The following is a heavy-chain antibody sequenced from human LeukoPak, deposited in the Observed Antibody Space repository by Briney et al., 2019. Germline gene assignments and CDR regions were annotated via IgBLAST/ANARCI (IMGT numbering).Heavy chain of an antibody. D-gene: IGHD1-26*01. J-gene: IGHJ4*02. CDR3: ARERREQLLPPYTRLVTYFDY. Sequence: SETLSLTCAVYGGSFSGYYWSWIRQPPGKGLEWIGEINHSGSTNYNPSLKSRVTISVDTSKNQLSLKLRSVTAADTAVYYCARERREQLLPPYTRLVTYFDYWGQGTLVTVSS. CDR1: GGSFSGYY. CDR2: INHSGST. V-gene: IGHV4-34*01.